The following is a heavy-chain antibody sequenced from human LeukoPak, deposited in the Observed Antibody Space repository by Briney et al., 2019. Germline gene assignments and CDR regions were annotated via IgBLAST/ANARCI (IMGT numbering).Heavy chain of an antibody. Sequence: GESLKISCETSGYSFTTYWIGWVRQMPGKGLEWMAIIYPGDSDTRYSPSFQGQVTISADKSINTAYLQWSSLKASDTAMYYCARQSRGYSSSWIFDYWGQGTLATVSS. V-gene: IGHV5-51*01. J-gene: IGHJ4*02. D-gene: IGHD6-13*01. CDR1: GYSFTTYW. CDR3: ARQSRGYSSSWIFDY. CDR2: IYPGDSDT.